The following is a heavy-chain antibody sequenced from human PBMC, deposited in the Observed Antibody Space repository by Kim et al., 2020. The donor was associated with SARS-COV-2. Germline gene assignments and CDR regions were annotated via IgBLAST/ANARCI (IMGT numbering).Heavy chain of an antibody. CDR1: GGSFSGYY. D-gene: IGHD6-6*01. V-gene: IGHV4-34*01. CDR2: INHSGST. CDR3: ARGRAYSSSSWSKYNWFDP. Sequence: SETLSLTCAVYGGSFSGYYWSWIRQPPGKGLEWIGEINHSGSTNSNPSLKSRVTISVDTSKNQFSLKLSSVTAADTAVYYCARGRAYSSSSWSKYNWFDPWGQGTLVTVSS. J-gene: IGHJ5*02.